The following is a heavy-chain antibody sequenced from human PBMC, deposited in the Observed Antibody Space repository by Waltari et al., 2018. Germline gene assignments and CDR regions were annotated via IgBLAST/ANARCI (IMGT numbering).Heavy chain of an antibody. J-gene: IGHJ4*02. CDR3: CPAPFDY. CDR1: GFTFSGSS. V-gene: IGHV3-48*04. Sequence: EVQLVESGGGLVQPGGSLRLSCAASGFTFSGSSMNWVRQAPGKGLEWVSYISFGSTNIYYADSVKGRFTISRDNAKNALYLQMDSLRAEDTAVYYCCPAPFDYWGQGTLVTVSS. CDR2: ISFGSTNI.